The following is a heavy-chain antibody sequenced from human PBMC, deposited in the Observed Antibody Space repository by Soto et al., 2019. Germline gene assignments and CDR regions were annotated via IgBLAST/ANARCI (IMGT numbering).Heavy chain of an antibody. J-gene: IGHJ4*02. CDR2: ISYDGSNK. V-gene: IGHV3-30-3*01. D-gene: IGHD3-22*01. CDR1: GFTFSSYA. CDR3: ARDRSMIVVVPGY. Sequence: QVQLVESGGGVVEAGRSLRLSCAASGFTFSSYAIHWVRQAPGKGLEWVSFISYDGSNKYYADSVKGRFTISRDNSKTTLYLQMNSLRAEDTAVYYCARDRSMIVVVPGYGGQGTLVTVSS.